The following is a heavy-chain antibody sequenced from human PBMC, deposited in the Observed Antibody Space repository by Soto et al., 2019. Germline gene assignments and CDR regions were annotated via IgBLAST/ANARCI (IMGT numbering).Heavy chain of an antibody. Sequence: ASVKFSCKASGYTFTRYAIHLVRQAPGQRLEWMGWINAGNGNTKYSQKFQGRVTITRDTSASTAYMELSSLRSEDTAVYYCARGDVVVPAAPWWFDPWGQGTLVTVSS. D-gene: IGHD2-2*01. CDR3: ARGDVVVPAAPWWFDP. CDR1: GYTFTRYA. J-gene: IGHJ5*02. V-gene: IGHV1-3*01. CDR2: INAGNGNT.